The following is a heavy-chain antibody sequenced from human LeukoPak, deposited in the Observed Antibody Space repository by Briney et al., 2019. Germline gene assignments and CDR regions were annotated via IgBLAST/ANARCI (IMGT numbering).Heavy chain of an antibody. Sequence: ASVKVSCKASGYTFTSYDINWVRQATGQGLEWMGWMNPNSGNTGYAQKFQGRVTMTRNTSISTAYMELSSLRSEDTAVYCCARELDYYYGMDVWGQGTTVTVSS. CDR3: ARELDYYYGMDV. J-gene: IGHJ6*02. V-gene: IGHV1-8*01. CDR1: GYTFTSYD. CDR2: MNPNSGNT.